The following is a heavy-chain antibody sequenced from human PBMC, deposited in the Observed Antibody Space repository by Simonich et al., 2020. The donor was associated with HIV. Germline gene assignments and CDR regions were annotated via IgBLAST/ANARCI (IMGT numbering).Heavy chain of an antibody. CDR2: IYHSGST. V-gene: IGHV4-38-2*01. D-gene: IGHD3-3*01. CDR3: ARVLQFLYAFDI. Sequence: QVQLQESGPGLVKPSETLSLTCAVSGYSISSGYYWGWIRQPPGKGLEWIGSIYHSGSTSYNPSLKIRVTISVDTSKNQFSLKLSSVTAADTAVYYCARVLQFLYAFDIWGQGTMVTVSS. CDR1: GYSISSGYY. J-gene: IGHJ3*02.